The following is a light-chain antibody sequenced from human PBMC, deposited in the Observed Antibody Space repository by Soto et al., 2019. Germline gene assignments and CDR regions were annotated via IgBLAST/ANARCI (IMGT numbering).Light chain of an antibody. CDR2: DNN. CDR3: GTWDSSLSAGV. J-gene: IGLJ7*01. Sequence: QSVLTQPPSLSAAPGQKVTISCSGSSSNIGNNYVSWYQQLPGTAPKLLIYDNNKPPSGIPDRFSGSKSGTSATLGITGFQTGDEADYYCGTWDSSLSAGVFGGGTQLTVL. V-gene: IGLV1-51*01. CDR1: SSNIGNNY.